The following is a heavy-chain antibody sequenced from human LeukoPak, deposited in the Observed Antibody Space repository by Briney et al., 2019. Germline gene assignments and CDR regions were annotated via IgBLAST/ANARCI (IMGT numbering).Heavy chain of an antibody. CDR1: GFTFSSYA. Sequence: GGSLGLSCAASGFTFSSYAVSWVRQAPGKGLVWVSAISDSGGSTYYADSMKGRFTISRDNSKNTLYLQMNSLRAEDTAVYYCAKDLGIVVVVATSDWGQGTLVTVSS. D-gene: IGHD2-15*01. J-gene: IGHJ4*02. CDR2: ISDSGGST. CDR3: AKDLGIVVVVATSD. V-gene: IGHV3-23*01.